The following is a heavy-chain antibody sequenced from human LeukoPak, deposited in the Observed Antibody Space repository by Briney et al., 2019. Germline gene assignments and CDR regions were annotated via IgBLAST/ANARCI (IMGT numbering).Heavy chain of an antibody. Sequence: GGSLRLSCSASGFTFSTYAMHWVRQAPGKGLEYVSAISNNGGNTYYADSVKGRFTISRDNSKNTLYLQMSSLRAEDTALYYCAKDKGSGWPAYWYFDLWGRGTLVTVSS. CDR1: GFTFSTYA. V-gene: IGHV3-64D*06. CDR3: AKDKGSGWPAYWYFDL. CDR2: ISNNGGNT. D-gene: IGHD6-19*01. J-gene: IGHJ2*01.